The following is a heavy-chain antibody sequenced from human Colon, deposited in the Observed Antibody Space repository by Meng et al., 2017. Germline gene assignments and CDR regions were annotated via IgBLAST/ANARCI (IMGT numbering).Heavy chain of an antibody. Sequence: GASLKISCAASGSTFNNYWRHWLRQTAEKGLEWVSDIYRDGSITMYAESVKGRFTISRETAKNTLYLQMNSLRAEDMAVYYCAREGRDKMGTIQAGAFDIWGQGTLVTVSS. CDR2: IYRDGSIT. CDR3: AREGRDKMGTIQAGAFDI. CDR1: GSTFNNYW. D-gene: IGHD5-24*01. J-gene: IGHJ3*02. V-gene: IGHV3-74*03.